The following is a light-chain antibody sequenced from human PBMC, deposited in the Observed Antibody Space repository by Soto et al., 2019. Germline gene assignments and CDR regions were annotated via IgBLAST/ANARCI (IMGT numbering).Light chain of an antibody. CDR1: SSDVGGYNY. CDR2: EVS. CDR3: SSYTSSSTLL. J-gene: IGLJ2*01. V-gene: IGLV2-14*01. Sequence: QSALTQPASVSGSSGQSITISCTGNSSDVGGYNYVSWYQQHPGKAPKLMIYEVSNRPSGVSNRFSGSKSGNTASLTNSGLQAEDEADYYCSSYTSSSTLLFGGGTKVTVL.